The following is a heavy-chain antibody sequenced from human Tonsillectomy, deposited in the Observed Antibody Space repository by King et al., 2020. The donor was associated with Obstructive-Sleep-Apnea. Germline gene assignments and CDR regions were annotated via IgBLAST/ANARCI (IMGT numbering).Heavy chain of an antibody. V-gene: IGHV4-4*02. CDR1: GGSISSTNW. CDR2: IYHSGST. Sequence: QLQESGPGLVKPSGTLSLTCAVSGGSISSTNWWSWVRQPPGKGLEWIGEIYHSGSTNYNPSLKNRVTISIDKSENQFSLQLTSMTAADTAVYYCASGNSTSPGYWGQGTLVTVSS. J-gene: IGHJ4*02. D-gene: IGHD2/OR15-2a*01. CDR3: ASGNSTSPGY.